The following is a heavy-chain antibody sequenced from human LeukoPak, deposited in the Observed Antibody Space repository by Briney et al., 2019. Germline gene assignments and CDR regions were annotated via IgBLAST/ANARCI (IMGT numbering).Heavy chain of an antibody. CDR1: GGSINSSSYY. J-gene: IGHJ4*02. V-gene: IGHV4-39*01. D-gene: IGHD3-16*01. CDR2: IYYSGST. Sequence: TSETLSLTCTVSGGSINSSSYYWGWIRQPPGKGLEWIGSIYYSGSTYYNPSLKSRVTISVDTSKNQFSLKLSSVTAADTAVYCCARLDSVVPPNYWGQGTLVTVSS. CDR3: ARLDSVVPPNY.